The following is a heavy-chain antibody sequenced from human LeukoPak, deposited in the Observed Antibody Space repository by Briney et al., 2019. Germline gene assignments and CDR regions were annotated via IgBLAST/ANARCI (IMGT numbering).Heavy chain of an antibody. CDR1: GFTFDDYA. CDR3: ARDDSSGYYYFDN. D-gene: IGHD3-22*01. V-gene: IGHV3-7*01. CDR2: INQDGSEK. Sequence: GGSLRLSCAASGFTFDDYAMHWVRQAPGKGLERVANINQDGSEKYSVDSVKGRFTFSRDNAKNSLFLQMNSLRADDTAVYYCARDDSSGYYYFDNWGQGTLVTVSS. J-gene: IGHJ4*02.